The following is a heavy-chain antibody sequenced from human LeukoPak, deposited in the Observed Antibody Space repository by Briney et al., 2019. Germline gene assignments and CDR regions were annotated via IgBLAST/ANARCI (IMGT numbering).Heavy chain of an antibody. CDR1: GFTFRDFG. V-gene: IGHV3-30*02. CDR3: VKGGSSSHNWFDP. J-gene: IGHJ5*02. CDR2: IRNDGSKD. Sequence: GGSLRLSCAASGFTFRDFGMHWVRQAPGKGLEWVAFIRNDGSKDYYPDSVKGRFTISRDDSRTTLYLQMHSLRIEDTAVYYCVKGGSSSHNWFDPWGQGILVTVSS. D-gene: IGHD6-13*01.